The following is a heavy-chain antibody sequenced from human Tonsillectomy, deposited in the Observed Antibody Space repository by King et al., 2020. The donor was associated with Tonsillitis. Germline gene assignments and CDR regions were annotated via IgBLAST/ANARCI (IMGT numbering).Heavy chain of an antibody. CDR2: FDPEDGET. D-gene: IGHD3-16*01. CDR1: GYTLTELS. Sequence: QLVQSGAEVKKPGASVKVSCKVSGYTLTELSMHWVRQAPGKGLEWMGGFDPEDGETIYAQKFQGRVTMTEDTSTDTAYMELSSLRSEDTAVYYCATGSAFYDYVWGSYAKRGFDYWGQGTLVTVSS. CDR3: ATGSAFYDYVWGSYAKRGFDY. J-gene: IGHJ4*02. V-gene: IGHV1-24*01.